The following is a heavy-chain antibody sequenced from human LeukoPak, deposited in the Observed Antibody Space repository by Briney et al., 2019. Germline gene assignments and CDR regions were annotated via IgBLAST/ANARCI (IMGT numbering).Heavy chain of an antibody. J-gene: IGHJ6*02. Sequence: GRSLRLSCAASGFTFDDYAMHWVRQAPGKGLEWVSGISWNSGSIGYADSVKGRFTISRDNAKNSLYLQMNSLRAEDTALYYCAKDVVRYYYYSMDVWGQGTTVTVSS. CDR3: AKDVVRYYYYSMDV. CDR2: ISWNSGSI. V-gene: IGHV3-9*01. CDR1: GFTFDDYA. D-gene: IGHD3-10*01.